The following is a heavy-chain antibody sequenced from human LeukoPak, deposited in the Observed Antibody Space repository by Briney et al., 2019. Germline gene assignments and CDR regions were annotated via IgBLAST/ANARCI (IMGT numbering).Heavy chain of an antibody. V-gene: IGHV3-74*01. D-gene: IGHD1-1*01. CDR1: GFSFSNFW. Sequence: GGSLRLSCAASGFSFSNFWMHWVRQAPGMGLVWVSQINPDGPAALYADSVKGRFTISRDNAKSTLYLQMNTLRADDTAVYYCAKGSNFAFDNWGQGILVTVSS. J-gene: IGHJ4*02. CDR2: INPDGPAA. CDR3: AKGSNFAFDN.